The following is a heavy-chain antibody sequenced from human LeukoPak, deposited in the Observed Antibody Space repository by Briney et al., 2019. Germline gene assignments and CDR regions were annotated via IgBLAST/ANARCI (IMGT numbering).Heavy chain of an antibody. V-gene: IGHV5-51*01. CDR2: IYPGDSDT. J-gene: IGHJ3*02. CDR3: ASRRVAAAGAHDAFDI. D-gene: IGHD6-25*01. Sequence: KVGESLKISCKGSGYSFTSYWIGWVRQMPGKGLEWMGIIYPGDSDTRYSPSFQGQVTISADKSISTAYLQWSSLKASDTAMYYCASRRVAAAGAHDAFDIWGQGTMVTVSS. CDR1: GYSFTSYW.